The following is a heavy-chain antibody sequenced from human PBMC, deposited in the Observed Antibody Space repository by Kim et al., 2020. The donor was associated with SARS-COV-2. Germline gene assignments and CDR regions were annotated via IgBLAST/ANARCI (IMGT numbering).Heavy chain of an antibody. CDR1: GGSISSYY. V-gene: IGHV4-59*13. CDR2: IYYSGST. Sequence: SETLSLTCTVSGGSISSYYWSWIRQPPGKGLEWIGYIYYSGSTNYNPSLKSRVTISVDTSKNQFSLKLSSVTAADTAVYYCAREVGDTAFDYWDQGTLVTVSS. J-gene: IGHJ4*02. CDR3: AREVGDTAFDY. D-gene: IGHD5-18*01.